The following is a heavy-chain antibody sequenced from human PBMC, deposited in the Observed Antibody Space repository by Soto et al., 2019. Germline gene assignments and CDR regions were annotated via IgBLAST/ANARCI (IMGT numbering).Heavy chain of an antibody. CDR3: AGRRAGDYYFDY. V-gene: IGHV4-39*01. CDR1: GVSVSSSSYY. J-gene: IGHJ4*02. Sequence: SETLSLTCSVSGVSVSSSSYYWGWVRQPPGKGLEWIGTIYYTGRTSYSPSLKSRVTISVDTSKTQFSLNLNSVTAADTAVYYCAGRRAGDYYFDYWGQGTLVTVSS. D-gene: IGHD1-26*01. CDR2: IYYTGRT.